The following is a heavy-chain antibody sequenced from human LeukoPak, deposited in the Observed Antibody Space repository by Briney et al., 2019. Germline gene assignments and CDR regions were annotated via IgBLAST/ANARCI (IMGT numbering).Heavy chain of an antibody. Sequence: GASVKVSCKASGYTFTSYATHWVRQAPGQRLEWMGWINAGNGNTKYSQKFQGRVTITRDTSASTAYMELSNLRSEDTAVYYCARDSSGWPYYFDYWGQGTLVTVSA. V-gene: IGHV1-3*01. CDR1: GYTFTSYA. CDR3: ARDSSGWPYYFDY. D-gene: IGHD6-19*01. J-gene: IGHJ4*02. CDR2: INAGNGNT.